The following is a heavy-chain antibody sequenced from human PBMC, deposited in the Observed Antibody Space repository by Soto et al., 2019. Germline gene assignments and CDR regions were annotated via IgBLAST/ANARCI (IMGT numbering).Heavy chain of an antibody. J-gene: IGHJ3*02. CDR1: GFTFSSYA. Sequence: PGGSLRLSCASSGFTFSSYAMHWVRQAPGKGLEWVSYISSSSSTIYYADSVKGRFTIPRDNAKNSLYLQMNSLRAEDTAVYYCAREPRGYYGSGSYYNDAFDIWGQGKMVTISS. D-gene: IGHD3-10*01. CDR3: AREPRGYYGSGSYYNDAFDI. CDR2: ISSSSSTI. V-gene: IGHV3-48*01.